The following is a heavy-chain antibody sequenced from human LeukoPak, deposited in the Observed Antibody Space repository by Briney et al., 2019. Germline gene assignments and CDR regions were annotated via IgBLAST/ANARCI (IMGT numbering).Heavy chain of an antibody. CDR1: RYSFTTYW. D-gene: IGHD5-18*01. CDR3: ARVLSVETGLTSYYYYGMDV. V-gene: IGHV5-51*01. J-gene: IGHJ6*01. CDR2: IYPGDSDT. Sequence: GESLKISCKGSRYSFTTYWIGWVRQMPGKGLECMGIIYPGDSDTRYSPSFQGQVTISADKYISTAYLQWSSLKASDTAMYYCARVLSVETGLTSYYYYGMDVWGQGTTVTVSS.